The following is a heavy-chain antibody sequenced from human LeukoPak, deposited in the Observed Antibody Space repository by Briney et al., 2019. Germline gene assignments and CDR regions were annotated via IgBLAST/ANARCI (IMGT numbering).Heavy chain of an antibody. D-gene: IGHD4-17*01. J-gene: IGHJ4*02. CDR3: ARGHGDYDFDY. CDR1: GYTFTSYG. V-gene: IGHV1-18*01. CDR2: ISGSNGNT. Sequence: ASVKVSCKASGYTFTSYGISWVRQAPGQGLEWMGWISGSNGNTNYAQKLQGRVTMTRDTSISTAYMELSRLRSDDTAVYYCARGHGDYDFDYWGQGTLVTVSS.